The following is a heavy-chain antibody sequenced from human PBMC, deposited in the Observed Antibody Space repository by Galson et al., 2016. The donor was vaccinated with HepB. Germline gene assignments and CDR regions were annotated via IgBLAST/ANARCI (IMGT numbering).Heavy chain of an antibody. CDR3: ARGAALIVATYDY. CDR2: MNPNSGNT. Sequence: SVKVSCKASGYTFTSYDINWVRQATGQGLEWMGWMNPNSGNTGYAQKFQGRVTKTRNTSISTAYMELSSLRSEDTAVYYCARGAALIVATYDYWGQGTLVTVSS. J-gene: IGHJ4*02. CDR1: GYTFTSYD. D-gene: IGHD5-12*01. V-gene: IGHV1-8*01.